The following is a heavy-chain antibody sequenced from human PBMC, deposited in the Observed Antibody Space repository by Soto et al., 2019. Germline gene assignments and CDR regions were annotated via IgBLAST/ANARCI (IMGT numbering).Heavy chain of an antibody. CDR1: GGSISSGGYY. V-gene: IGHV4-31*03. CDR3: ARDYRASYPAYYYYGMDV. Sequence: QVQLQESGTGLVKPSQTLSLTCTVSGGSISSGGYYWSWIRQHPGKGLEWIGYIYYSTYYNPSLKSRFTISVDTSKNQFSLKLSSVTAADTSVYYCARDYRASYPAYYYYGMDVWGHGTTVTVSS. D-gene: IGHD3-16*02. J-gene: IGHJ6*02. CDR2: IYYST.